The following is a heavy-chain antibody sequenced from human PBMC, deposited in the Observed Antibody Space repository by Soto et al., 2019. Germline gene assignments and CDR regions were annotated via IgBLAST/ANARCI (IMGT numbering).Heavy chain of an antibody. D-gene: IGHD1-26*01. J-gene: IGHJ4*02. CDR2: IRGGGNT. CDR3: AREIVGRYFDS. Sequence: PGGSLRLSCAASGFTFSVYAMIWVRQAPGKGLEWVSTIRGGGNTFYGDSVKGRFTMSRDNTQNTLYLQMNSLRAEDTAVYYCAREIVGRYFDSWGQGTLVTVSS. CDR1: GFTFSVYA. V-gene: IGHV3-23*01.